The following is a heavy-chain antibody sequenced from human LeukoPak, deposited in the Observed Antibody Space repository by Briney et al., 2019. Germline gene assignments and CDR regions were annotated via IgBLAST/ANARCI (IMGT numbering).Heavy chain of an antibody. CDR2: IHHSGST. CDR3: ARTGPRQLIDY. CDR1: GGSFSGYY. J-gene: IGHJ4*02. D-gene: IGHD6-19*01. Sequence: SETLSLTCAVYGGSFSGYYWSWIRQPPGKGLEWIGSIHHSGSTYYKSSLKSRVTISVDTSKNQFSLKLTSVTAADTAVYYCARTGPRQLIDYWGQGTLVTVSS. V-gene: IGHV4-34*01.